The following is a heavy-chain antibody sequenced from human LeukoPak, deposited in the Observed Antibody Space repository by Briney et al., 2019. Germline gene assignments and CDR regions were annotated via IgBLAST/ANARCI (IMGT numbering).Heavy chain of an antibody. Sequence: SVKVSCKASGGTFSGYAISWVRQAPGQGLEWMGGIIAIFRTANYAQKFQGRVTITADESTRTAYMELSSLRSEDTAVYYCARCVGASCPLDAFDIWGQGTMVTVSS. CDR2: IIAIFRTA. J-gene: IGHJ3*02. CDR1: GGTFSGYA. CDR3: ARCVGASCPLDAFDI. V-gene: IGHV1-69*01. D-gene: IGHD1-26*01.